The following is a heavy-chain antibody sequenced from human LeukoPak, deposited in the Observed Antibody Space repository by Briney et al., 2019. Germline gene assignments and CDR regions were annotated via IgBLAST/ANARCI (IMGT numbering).Heavy chain of an antibody. Sequence: PSETLSLTCTVSGGSISSYYWSWIRQPPGKGLEWIGYIYYSGSTNYNPSLKSRVTISVDTSKNQFSLKLSSVTAADTAVYYCARSPIVGATAYAFDIWGQGTMVTVSS. J-gene: IGHJ3*02. D-gene: IGHD1-26*01. CDR2: IYYSGST. CDR1: GGSISSYY. V-gene: IGHV4-59*01. CDR3: ARSPIVGATAYAFDI.